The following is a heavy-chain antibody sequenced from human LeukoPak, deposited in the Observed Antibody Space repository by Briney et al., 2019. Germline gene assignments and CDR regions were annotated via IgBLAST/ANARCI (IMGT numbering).Heavy chain of an antibody. D-gene: IGHD2-8*01. CDR1: GYTFTSYD. V-gene: IGHV1-8*01. Sequence: ASVKVSCKASGYTFTSYDINWVRQATGQGLEWMGWMNPNSGNTGYAQKSQGRVTMTRNTSISTAYMELSSLRSEDTAVYYCARGAGGCTNGVCFTGFYPWGQGTLVTVSS. CDR2: MNPNSGNT. J-gene: IGHJ5*02. CDR3: ARGAGGCTNGVCFTGFYP.